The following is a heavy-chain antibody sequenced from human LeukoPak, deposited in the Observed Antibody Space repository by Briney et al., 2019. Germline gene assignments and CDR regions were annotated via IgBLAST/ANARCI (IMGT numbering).Heavy chain of an antibody. CDR1: GGSFSGYY. CDR2: INHSGGT. D-gene: IGHD2-15*01. V-gene: IGHV4-34*01. J-gene: IGHJ4*02. Sequence: SETLSLTCAVYGGSFSGYYWSWIRQPPGKGLEWIGEINHSGGTNYNPSLKSRVTISVDTSKNQFSLKLSSVTAADTAVYYCARGVVVAATPGYFDYWGQGTLVTVSS. CDR3: ARGVVVAATPGYFDY.